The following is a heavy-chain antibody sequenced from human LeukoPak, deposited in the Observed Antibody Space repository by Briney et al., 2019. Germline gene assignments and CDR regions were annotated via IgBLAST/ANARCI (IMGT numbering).Heavy chain of an antibody. D-gene: IGHD3-22*01. CDR3: ARDGGYYDSSGYYYYYGMDV. J-gene: IGHJ6*02. CDR2: INHSGST. V-gene: IGHV4-34*01. Sequence: SETLSLTCAVYGGSFSGYYWSWIRQPPGKGLEWIGEINHSGSTNYNPSLKSRVTISVDSSKNQFSLKLSSVTAADTAVYYCARDGGYYDSSGYYYYYGMDVWGQGTTVIV. CDR1: GGSFSGYY.